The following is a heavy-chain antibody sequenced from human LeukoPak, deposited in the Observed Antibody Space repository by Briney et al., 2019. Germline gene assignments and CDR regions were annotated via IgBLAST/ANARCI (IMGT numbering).Heavy chain of an antibody. V-gene: IGHV3-23*01. CDR1: GLTISDAW. D-gene: IGHD3-22*01. Sequence: GGSLRLSCAASGLTISDAWMSWVRQAPGKGLEWVSAISGSGGSTYYADSVKGRFTISRDNSKNTLYLQMNSLRAEDTAVYYCAKGDYYDSSGPWGYWGQGTLVTVSS. CDR2: ISGSGGST. J-gene: IGHJ4*02. CDR3: AKGDYYDSSGPWGY.